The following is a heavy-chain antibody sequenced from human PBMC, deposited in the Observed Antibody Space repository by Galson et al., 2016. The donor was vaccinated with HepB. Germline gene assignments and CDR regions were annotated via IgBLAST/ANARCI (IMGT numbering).Heavy chain of an antibody. J-gene: IGHJ5*02. Sequence: SLRLSCAASGFNFRGYWMSWVRQAPGKGLEWVANIQQDGTERNYVDSVRGRFTISRDNAKDSLYLQKISLRPEDTAIYYCAKEEGWPVHWFDPWGPGTLVIVSS. D-gene: IGHD2-15*01. CDR2: IQQDGTER. CDR3: AKEEGWPVHWFDP. CDR1: GFNFRGYW. V-gene: IGHV3-7*04.